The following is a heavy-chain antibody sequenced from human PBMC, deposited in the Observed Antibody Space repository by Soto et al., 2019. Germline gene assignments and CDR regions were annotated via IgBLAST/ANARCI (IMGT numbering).Heavy chain of an antibody. CDR3: AKVGYSSGWYTEPQKLRLLGNPLMDV. J-gene: IGHJ6*02. Sequence: EVQLLESGGGLVQPGGSLRLSCAASGFTFSSYAMSWVRQAPGKGLEWVSAISGSGGSTYYADSVKGRFTISRDNSKNTLYLQMNSLRAEDTAVYYCAKVGYSSGWYTEPQKLRLLGNPLMDVWGQGTTVTVSS. V-gene: IGHV3-23*01. CDR1: GFTFSSYA. D-gene: IGHD6-19*01. CDR2: ISGSGGST.